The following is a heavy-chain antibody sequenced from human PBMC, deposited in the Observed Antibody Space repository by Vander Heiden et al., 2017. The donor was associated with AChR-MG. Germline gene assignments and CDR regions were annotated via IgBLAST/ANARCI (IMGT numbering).Heavy chain of an antibody. CDR3: AKGHDYSNPFDL. V-gene: IGHV3-30*18. CDR2: ITYDGSYQ. Sequence: QVQLVASGGGVVLPGKYLRRSCAGPGFTFRGTALDWVRQAPGKGLELISFITYDGSYQYYDDSVKGRFTISRENSKNTLSLQMNSLRPEDTAVYYGAKGHDYSNPFDLWGQGTLVTVSS. D-gene: IGHD4-4*01. J-gene: IGHJ4*02. CDR1: GFTFRGTA.